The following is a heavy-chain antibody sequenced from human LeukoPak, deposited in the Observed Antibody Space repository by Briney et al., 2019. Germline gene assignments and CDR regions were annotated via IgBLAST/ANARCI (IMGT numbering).Heavy chain of an antibody. CDR2: IYPGDSDT. D-gene: IGHD3-9*01. CDR1: GSTFTSYW. CDR3: ARPADILTGYSPYDY. Sequence: KPGGSLKISCKGSGSTFTSYWMGWGGQGPGKGREGMGIIYPGDSDTRYSPSFQGQVTISADKSISTAYLQWSSLKASDTAMYYCARPADILTGYSPYDYWGQGTLVTVSS. J-gene: IGHJ4*02. V-gene: IGHV5-51*01.